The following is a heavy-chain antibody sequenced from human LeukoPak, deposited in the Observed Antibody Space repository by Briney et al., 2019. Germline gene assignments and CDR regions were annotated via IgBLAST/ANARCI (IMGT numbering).Heavy chain of an antibody. D-gene: IGHD3-16*01. J-gene: IGHJ3*02. Sequence: SETLSLTCTVSGGSISSYYWSWIRQPPGKGGEGSGYIYYSGSTNYNPSLKSRVTISVDTSKNQFSLKLSSVTAADTAVYYCARDLAGPVDAFDIWGQGTMVTVSP. V-gene: IGHV4-59*01. CDR3: ARDLAGPVDAFDI. CDR2: IYYSGST. CDR1: GGSISSYY.